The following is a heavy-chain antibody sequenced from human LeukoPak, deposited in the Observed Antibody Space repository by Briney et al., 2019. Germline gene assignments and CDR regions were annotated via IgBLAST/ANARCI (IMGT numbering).Heavy chain of an antibody. CDR3: TRAWDL. J-gene: IGHJ5*02. Sequence: GASVKVSCKASVYAFTTSDINWVRQATGQGLEWMGWMNPDSGDTGYAEKFQDRLTIVGDTSINTAYMELTNLKSEDTAVYYCTRAWDLWGQGTLVTVSS. CDR1: VYAFTTSD. V-gene: IGHV1-8*03. CDR2: MNPDSGDT.